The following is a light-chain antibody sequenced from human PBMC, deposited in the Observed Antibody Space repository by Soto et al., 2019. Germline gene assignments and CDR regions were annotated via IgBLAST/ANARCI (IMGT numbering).Light chain of an antibody. V-gene: IGLV1-44*01. Sequence: QSVLTQPPSASGTPGQRVTISCSGSSSNIGSNAVNWYQQVPGTAPKLLIYSHNQRPSVVPDRFAGSRSGTSASLAISGLQSEDEADYYCAAWDDSLNGSVFGGGTKVTVL. CDR2: SHN. J-gene: IGLJ2*01. CDR1: SSNIGSNA. CDR3: AAWDDSLNGSV.